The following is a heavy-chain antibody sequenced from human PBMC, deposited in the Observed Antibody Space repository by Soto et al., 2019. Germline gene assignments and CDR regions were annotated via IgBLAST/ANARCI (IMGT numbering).Heavy chain of an antibody. CDR3: ARAILMVRGVISCFDP. D-gene: IGHD3-10*01. Sequence: EVQLVESGGGLVKPGGSLRLSCAASGFTFSSYSMNWVRQAPGKGLEWVSSISSSSSYIYYADSVKGRFTISRDNAKNSPYLQMNSLRAEDTAVYYCARAILMVRGVISCFDPWGQGTLVTVSS. V-gene: IGHV3-21*01. J-gene: IGHJ5*02. CDR2: ISSSSSYI. CDR1: GFTFSSYS.